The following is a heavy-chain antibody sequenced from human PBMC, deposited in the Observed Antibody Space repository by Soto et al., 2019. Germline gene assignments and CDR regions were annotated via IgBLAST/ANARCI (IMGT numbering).Heavy chain of an antibody. D-gene: IGHD5-12*01. J-gene: IGHJ6*02. CDR3: VATTMAYYYGMGV. V-gene: IGHV4-39*02. Sequence: TSETLSLTCTVSGGSVSSSCYYWSWVRQPPGKGLEWIGSINHSGTTNYNPSLKSRVTISLDTSKNHFSLNLTSVTAADTAVYYSVATTMAYYYGMGVWGQGTTVTVSS. CDR2: INHSGTT. CDR1: GGSVSSSCYY.